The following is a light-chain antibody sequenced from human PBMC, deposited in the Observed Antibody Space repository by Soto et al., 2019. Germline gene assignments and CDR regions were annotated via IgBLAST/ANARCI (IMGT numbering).Light chain of an antibody. CDR2: GAS. J-gene: IGKJ2*01. V-gene: IGKV3-20*01. CDR3: QRYGSSSYT. CDR1: QSVSSSY. Sequence: EIVLTQSPGTLSLSPGERATLSCRASQSVSSSYLAWYQQKPGQAPRLLIYGASGRATGIPDRFSGSGSGTDLALTISRLGPEDFAVYYCQRYGSSSYTFGQGTKLEIK.